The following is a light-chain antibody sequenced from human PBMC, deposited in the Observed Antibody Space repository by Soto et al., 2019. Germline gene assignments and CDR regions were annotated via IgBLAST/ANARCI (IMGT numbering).Light chain of an antibody. V-gene: IGKV1-5*01. J-gene: IGKJ1*01. CDR3: QQYETFSGT. CDR2: DAS. CDR1: QSISSW. Sequence: DIQMTQPPSTLSGSVGDRVTITCRASQSISSWLAWYQQKPGKAPKLLIYDASALPRGVPSRFSGSGSGTKFTLTIASLQPDDFATYYCQQYETFSGTFGPGTKVDIK.